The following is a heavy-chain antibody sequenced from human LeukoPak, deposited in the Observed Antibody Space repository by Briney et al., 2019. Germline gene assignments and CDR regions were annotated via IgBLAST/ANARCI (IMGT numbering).Heavy chain of an antibody. J-gene: IGHJ4*02. Sequence: GGSLRLSCAASGFSFSSHWMSWVRQAPGKGLEWVANIKYDGSLKFYVASVKGRFTISRDNAKSALFLEVNSLGVEDTAVYYCASSDASAANDWGQGTLVTVSS. D-gene: IGHD2-15*01. CDR2: IKYDGSLK. CDR1: GFSFSSHW. CDR3: ASSDASAAND. V-gene: IGHV3-7*01.